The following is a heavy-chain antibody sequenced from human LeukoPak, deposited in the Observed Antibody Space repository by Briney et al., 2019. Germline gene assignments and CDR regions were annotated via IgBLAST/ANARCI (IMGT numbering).Heavy chain of an antibody. D-gene: IGHD6-19*01. V-gene: IGHV1-18*01. CDR3: ARDKFGIAVAGTSGIDY. CDR2: ISAYNGNT. CDR1: GYTFTSYG. Sequence: ASVKVSRKASGYTFTSYGISWVRQAPGQGLEWMGWISAYNGNTYYAQKLQGRVTMTTDTSTSAAYMELRSLRSDDTAVYYCARDKFGIAVAGTSGIDYWGQGTLVTVSS. J-gene: IGHJ4*02.